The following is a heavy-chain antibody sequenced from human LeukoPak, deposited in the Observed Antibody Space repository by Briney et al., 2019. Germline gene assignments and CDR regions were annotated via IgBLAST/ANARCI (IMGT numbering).Heavy chain of an antibody. V-gene: IGHV3-48*01. CDR2: ISSTSNTI. CDR1: GFTFSSYG. CDR3: ARDRSGYSGYSFDY. D-gene: IGHD1-26*01. Sequence: GGSLRLSCAASGFTFSSYGMHWVRQAPGKGLEWVSYISSTSNTIYYADSVKGRFTISRDNAKNSLYLQMNSLRAEDTAVYYCARDRSGYSGYSFDYWGQGTLVTVSS. J-gene: IGHJ4*02.